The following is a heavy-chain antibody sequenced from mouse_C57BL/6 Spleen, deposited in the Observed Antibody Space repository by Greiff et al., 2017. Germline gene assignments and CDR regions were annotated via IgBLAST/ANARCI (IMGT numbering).Heavy chain of an antibody. D-gene: IGHD4-1*01. CDR1: GYTFTRYW. V-gene: IGHV1-52*01. J-gene: IGHJ3*01. CDR3: ARDLGRFAY. Sequence: VQLHQPGAELVRPGSSVKLSCKASGYTFTRYWMHWVKQRPIQGLEGIGNIDPSDSETHYNQKFKDKATLTVDKSSSTAYIQLSSLPSDHSTLYYCARDLGRFAYLSQCTLVPVSA. CDR2: IDPSDSET.